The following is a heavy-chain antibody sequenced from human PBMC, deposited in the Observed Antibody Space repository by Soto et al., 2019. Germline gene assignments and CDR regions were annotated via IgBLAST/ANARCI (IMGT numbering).Heavy chain of an antibody. Sequence: EVQLLESGGGLVQPGGSPRLSCEASGFTFGSYTMSWVRQAPGKGLQWVSYISDGGHNTYSADSVKGRFTISRDDLKGTLYLQMNSLRGEDSALYYCVREYYVSGVLWGQGTLVTVSS. V-gene: IGHV3-23*01. J-gene: IGHJ4*02. CDR1: GFTFGSYT. CDR2: ISDGGHNT. D-gene: IGHD3-10*02. CDR3: VREYYVSGVL.